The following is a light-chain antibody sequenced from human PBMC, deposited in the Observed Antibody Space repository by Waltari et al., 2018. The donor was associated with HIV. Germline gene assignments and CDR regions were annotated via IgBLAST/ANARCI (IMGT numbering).Light chain of an antibody. J-gene: IGKJ2*01. CDR3: QQYNNWPPYT. Sequence: EIVMTQSPATLSVSPGERAFRPCRASQSVSSNLAWYQQKPGQAPRLLLYSASTRATGVPARFSGSGSGTDFTLTISSLQSEDFAVYHCQQYNNWPPYTFGQGTRLEIK. V-gene: IGKV3-15*01. CDR1: QSVSSN. CDR2: SAS.